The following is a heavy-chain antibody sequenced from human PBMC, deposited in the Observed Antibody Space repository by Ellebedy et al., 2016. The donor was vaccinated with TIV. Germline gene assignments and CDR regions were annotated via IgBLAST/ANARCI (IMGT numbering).Heavy chain of an antibody. CDR1: GDSISNHY. CDR2: VYYSGST. CDR3: AREGGGYSYGYLDC. Sequence: GSLRLXXTVSGDSISNHYWSWIRQPPGKGLEWLGYVYYSGSTDYNPSLKSRGTMSVDTSKNQFSLKLRSVTAADTAVYYCAREGGGYSYGYLDCWGQGTLVTVSS. V-gene: IGHV4-59*11. D-gene: IGHD2-15*01. J-gene: IGHJ4*02.